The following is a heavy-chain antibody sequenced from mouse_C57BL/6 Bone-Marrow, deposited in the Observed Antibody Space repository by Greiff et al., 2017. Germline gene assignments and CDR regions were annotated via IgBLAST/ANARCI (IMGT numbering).Heavy chain of an antibody. V-gene: IGHV1-64*01. CDR2: IHPNSGCT. Sequence: VQLQQPGAELVKPGASVKLSRKASGYPFTSYRMHWVKQKPGQGPEWVGMIHPNSGCTNYNEKFKSKATLTVDKSSRTAYLPLSSLTSDDSAVYCCAHIDYWGQGTTLTVSS. CDR3: AHIDY. J-gene: IGHJ2*01. CDR1: GYPFTSYR.